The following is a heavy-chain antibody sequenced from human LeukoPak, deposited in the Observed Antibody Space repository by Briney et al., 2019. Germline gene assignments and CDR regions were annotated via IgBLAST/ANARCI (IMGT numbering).Heavy chain of an antibody. V-gene: IGHV1-18*04. CDR1: GYTFTNSY. Sequence: ASVKVSCKASGYTFTNSYIHWVRQAPGEGLEWMGWISAYNGNTNYAQKLQGRVTMTTDTSTSTAYMELRSLRSDDTAVYYCARDLPYSSSWESIDYWGQGTLVTVSS. D-gene: IGHD6-13*01. J-gene: IGHJ4*02. CDR2: ISAYNGNT. CDR3: ARDLPYSSSWESIDY.